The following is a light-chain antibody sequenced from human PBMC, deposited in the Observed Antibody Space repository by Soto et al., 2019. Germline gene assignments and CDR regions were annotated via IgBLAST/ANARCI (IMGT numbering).Light chain of an antibody. CDR1: QSVSSN. V-gene: IGKV3-11*01. CDR3: QQRSNWPPIT. CDR2: GAS. J-gene: IGKJ5*01. Sequence: IEMTQSPATLSVSPGERATLSCRSSQSVSSNLVWYQQKPGQAPRLLIYGASNRATGIPARFSGSGSGTDFTLTISSLEPEDFAVYYCQQRSNWPPITFGQGTRLEIK.